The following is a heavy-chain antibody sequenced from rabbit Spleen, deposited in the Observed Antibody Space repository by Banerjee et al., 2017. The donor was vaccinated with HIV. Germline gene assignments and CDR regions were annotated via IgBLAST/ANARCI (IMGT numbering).Heavy chain of an antibody. Sequence: QSLEESGGDLVQPEGSLTLTCKASGVSLHDKDVMCWVRQAPGKGLEWIACINIVTGKSVYARWAKGRFTMSRTSSTTVTLQMTSLTAADTATYFCARDLVAVIGWNFNLWGPGTLVTVS. CDR2: INIVTGKS. CDR3: ARDLVAVIGWNFNL. V-gene: IGHV1S40*01. J-gene: IGHJ4*01. CDR1: GVSLHDKDV. D-gene: IGHD1-1*01.